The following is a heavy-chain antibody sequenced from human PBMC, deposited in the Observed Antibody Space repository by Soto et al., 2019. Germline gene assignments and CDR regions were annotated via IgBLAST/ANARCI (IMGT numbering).Heavy chain of an antibody. J-gene: IGHJ6*02. CDR1: GYSFTSYW. V-gene: IGHV5-10-1*01. CDR2: IDPSDSYT. CDR3: ARLPGITGTSHYYYYGMDV. Sequence: PGESLKISCKGSGYSFTSYWISWVRQMPGKGLEWKGRIDPSDSYTNYSPSFQGHVTISADKSISTAYLQWSSLKASDTAMYYFARLPGITGTSHYYYYGMDVWGQGTTVTVSS. D-gene: IGHD1-7*01.